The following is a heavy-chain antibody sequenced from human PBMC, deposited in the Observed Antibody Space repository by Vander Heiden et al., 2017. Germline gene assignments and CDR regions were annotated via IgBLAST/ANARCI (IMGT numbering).Heavy chain of an antibody. CDR2: INHSGST. Sequence: QVQLQQWGAGLLTPSETLSLTCAVYGGSFSGYYWSWIRQPPGKGLEWIGEINHSGSTNYNPSLKSRVTISVDTSKNQFSLKLSSVTAADTAVYYCARGKKRRLGYCSGGSCYYYYGMDVWGQGTTVTVSS. CDR1: GGSFSGYY. CDR3: ARGKKRRLGYCSGGSCYYYYGMDV. J-gene: IGHJ6*02. D-gene: IGHD2-15*01. V-gene: IGHV4-34*01.